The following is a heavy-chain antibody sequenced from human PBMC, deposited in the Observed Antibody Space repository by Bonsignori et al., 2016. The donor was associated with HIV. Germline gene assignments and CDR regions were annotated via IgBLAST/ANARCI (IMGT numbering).Heavy chain of an antibody. D-gene: IGHD7-27*01. CDR3: AILGPNWGSELLDY. Sequence: GGSLRLSCAASGFTFSSYGMHWVRQAPGKGLEWVAFIRYDGSNKYYADSVKGRFTISRDNSKNTLYLQMNSLRAEDTAVYYCAILGPNWGSELLDYWGQGTLVTVSS. J-gene: IGHJ4*02. CDR1: GFTFSSYG. V-gene: IGHV3-30*02. CDR2: IRYDGSNK.